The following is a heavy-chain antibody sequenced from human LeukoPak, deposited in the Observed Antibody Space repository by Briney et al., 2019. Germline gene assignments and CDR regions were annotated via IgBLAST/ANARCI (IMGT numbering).Heavy chain of an antibody. CDR3: ARESQEAFDI. V-gene: IGHV3-21*01. J-gene: IGHJ3*02. Sequence: PGGSLRLSCAASGFTFSRYSMNWVRQAPGKGLEWVSSIGGGSSSIYYADSVRGRFTISRDNAKNSLYLQMNSLRAEDTAVYYCARESQEAFDIWGQGTMVTVSS. CDR1: GFTFSRYS. CDR2: IGGGSSSI.